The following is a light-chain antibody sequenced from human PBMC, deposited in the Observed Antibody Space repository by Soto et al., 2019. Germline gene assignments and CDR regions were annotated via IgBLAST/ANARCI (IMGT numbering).Light chain of an antibody. CDR2: DAS. V-gene: IGKV1-39*01. Sequence: IQMTQSPSSLSASVGDRVSITCRASQSIGTFLNWYQQKPGKAPKVLIYDASNLQSGVPSRFSGSGFGTEFILTISSLQPDDFATYSCQHYGGLWTFGQGTKVDIK. J-gene: IGKJ1*01. CDR1: QSIGTF. CDR3: QHYGGLWT.